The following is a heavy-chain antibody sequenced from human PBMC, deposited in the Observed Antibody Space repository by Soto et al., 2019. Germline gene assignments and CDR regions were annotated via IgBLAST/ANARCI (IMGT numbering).Heavy chain of an antibody. V-gene: IGHV3-64D*06. CDR3: VKRAVTTSYNMDV. D-gene: IGHD4-17*01. Sequence: EVQLVESGGGLVQPGGSLRLSCSASGFTFSNSAMHWVRQAPGKGLEYVSAITSNGAKTYYADSVKGRFTISRDNSKNTLYLQISSLRSEDTAVYYCVKRAVTTSYNMDVWGQGTTVTVSS. J-gene: IGHJ6*02. CDR1: GFTFSNSA. CDR2: ITSNGAKT.